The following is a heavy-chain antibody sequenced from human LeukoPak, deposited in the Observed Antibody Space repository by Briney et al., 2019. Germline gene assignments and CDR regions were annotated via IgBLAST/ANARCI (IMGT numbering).Heavy chain of an antibody. V-gene: IGHV3-48*02. CDR2: ISSSSTI. J-gene: IGHJ4*02. D-gene: IGHD4-17*01. Sequence: GGSLRLSCAASGFTLSIYSMNWVCHTPEKRLECGSYISSSSTIYYADSVKGRFTISRDNAKNSMYLQMNSLRDEDTAVYYCARDRGTVIFDYWGQGTLVTVSP. CDR1: GFTLSIYS. CDR3: ARDRGTVIFDY.